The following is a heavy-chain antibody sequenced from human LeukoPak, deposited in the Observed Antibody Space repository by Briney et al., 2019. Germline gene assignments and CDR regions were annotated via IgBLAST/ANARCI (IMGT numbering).Heavy chain of an antibody. CDR3: ARDRCSGGSCPYNWFDP. Sequence: SETLSLTCTVSGGSISRYYLSWIRQPPGKGLEWIGDFYYSGSTNYNPSLKSRVTISVDTSKNQFSLKLSSVTAADTAVYYCARDRCSGGSCPYNWFDPWGQGTLVTVSS. CDR2: FYYSGST. V-gene: IGHV4-59*01. D-gene: IGHD2-15*01. J-gene: IGHJ5*02. CDR1: GGSISRYY.